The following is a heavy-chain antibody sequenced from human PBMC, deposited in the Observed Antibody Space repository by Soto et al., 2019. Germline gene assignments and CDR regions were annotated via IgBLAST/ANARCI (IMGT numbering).Heavy chain of an antibody. Sequence: GGSLTLSCTASGFPFTDAWMAWVRQAPGRRLEWVGRSKSKTHVGTTDYGAPAKGRFTKSRDDSQTTAYLQMNSLQTEDTAVYHCTTDVGQTSLPIFSSWGQGA. V-gene: IGHV3-15*01. J-gene: IGHJ5*02. CDR2: SKSKTHVGTT. CDR3: TTDVGQTSLPIFSS. CDR1: GFPFTDAW. D-gene: IGHD1-26*01.